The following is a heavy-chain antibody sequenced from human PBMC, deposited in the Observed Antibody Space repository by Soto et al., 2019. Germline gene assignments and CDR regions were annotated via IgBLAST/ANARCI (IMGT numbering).Heavy chain of an antibody. V-gene: IGHV1-18*01. D-gene: IGHD1-26*01. Sequence: ASVKVSCKASGYTFTSYGISWVRQAPGQGLEWMGWISAYNGNTNYAQKLQGRVTMTTDTSTSTAYMELRSLRSDDTAVYYCARVDRVGSGSYYYYMDVWGKGTTVTVSS. CDR1: GYTFTSYG. J-gene: IGHJ6*03. CDR3: ARVDRVGSGSYYYYMDV. CDR2: ISAYNGNT.